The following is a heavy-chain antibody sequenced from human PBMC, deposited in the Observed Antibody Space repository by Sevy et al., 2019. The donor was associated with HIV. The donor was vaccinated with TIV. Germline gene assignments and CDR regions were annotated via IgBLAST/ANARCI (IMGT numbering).Heavy chain of an antibody. CDR3: AKAQARDSSSSGYYYYMDV. CDR2: ISWDGGST. CDR1: GFTFDDYA. D-gene: IGHD6-6*01. J-gene: IGHJ6*03. Sequence: GGSLRLSCAASGFTFDDYAMHWVRQAPGKGLEWVSLISWDGGSTYYADSVKGRFTISRDNSKNSLYLQMNSLRAEDTALYYCAKAQARDSSSSGYYYYMDVWGKGTTVTVSS. V-gene: IGHV3-43D*04.